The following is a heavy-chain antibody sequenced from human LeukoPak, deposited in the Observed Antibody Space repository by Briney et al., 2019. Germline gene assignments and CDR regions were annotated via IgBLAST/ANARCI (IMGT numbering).Heavy chain of an antibody. CDR3: ASDGVGEYFHH. V-gene: IGHV4-39*07. D-gene: IGHD2-8*01. J-gene: IGHJ1*01. CDR2: IYYSGGT. CDR1: GGSISSSSYY. Sequence: SETLSLTCTVSGGSISSSSYYWGWIRQPPGKGLEWIGSIYYSGGTYYNPSRKSRVTISVDTSKNQFSLKLSSVTAADTAVYYCASDGVGEYFHHWGQGTLVTVSS.